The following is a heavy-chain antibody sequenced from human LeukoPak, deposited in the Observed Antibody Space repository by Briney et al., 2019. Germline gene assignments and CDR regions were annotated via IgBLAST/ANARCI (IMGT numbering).Heavy chain of an antibody. CDR1: GGSISSSSYY. CDR3: ASTRSGSFYNWFDP. CDR2: IYYSGST. D-gene: IGHD1-26*01. V-gene: IGHV4-39*01. Sequence: KASETLSLTCTVSGGSISSSSYYWGWIRQPPGKGLEWIGSIYYSGSTYYNPSLKSRVTISVDTSKNQFSLKLSSVTAADSAVYYCASTRSGSFYNWFDPWGQGTLVTVSS. J-gene: IGHJ5*02.